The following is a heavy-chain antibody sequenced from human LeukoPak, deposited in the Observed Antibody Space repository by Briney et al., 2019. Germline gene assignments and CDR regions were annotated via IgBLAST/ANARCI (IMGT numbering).Heavy chain of an antibody. V-gene: IGHV1-18*01. J-gene: IGHJ4*02. Sequence: ASVKVSCKASGYTFISYXXSWMRQAPGQGLEWMGWISAYNGNTNNAQKFQGRVTVTTDTSTSTAYMELRSLRSDDTAVYYCARDDRSGYYDDWGQGTLITVSS. CDR1: GYTFISYX. D-gene: IGHD3-22*01. CDR3: ARDDRSGYYDD. CDR2: ISAYNGNT.